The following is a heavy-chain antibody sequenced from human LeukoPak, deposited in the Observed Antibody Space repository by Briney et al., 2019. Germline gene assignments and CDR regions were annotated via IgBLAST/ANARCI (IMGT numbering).Heavy chain of an antibody. CDR3: AGGSGDGQLFDY. V-gene: IGHV4-30-4*01. Sequence: PSETLSLTCTVSGGSISSGDYYWSRIRQPPGKGLEWIGYIYYSGSTYYNPSLKSRVTISVDTSKNQFSLKLSSVTAADTAVYYCAGGSGDGQLFDYWGQGTLVTVSS. CDR1: GGSISSGDYY. D-gene: IGHD3-10*01. CDR2: IYYSGST. J-gene: IGHJ4*02.